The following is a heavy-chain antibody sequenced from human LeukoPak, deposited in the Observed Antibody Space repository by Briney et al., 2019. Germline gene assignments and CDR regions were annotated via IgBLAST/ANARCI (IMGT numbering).Heavy chain of an antibody. V-gene: IGHV3-23*01. CDR1: GFSLTNFA. CDR2: IIGSSGDT. J-gene: IGHJ4*02. CDR3: AKGAYDYIEMGYFDY. Sequence: GGSLRLSCAASGFSLTNFAMSWVRQAPGKGLEWVSLIIGSSGDTFYADSVKGRSTISRDNSKNRLYLQMNSLRAEDTALYYCAKGAYDYIEMGYFDYWGQGTLVTVSS. D-gene: IGHD5-12*01.